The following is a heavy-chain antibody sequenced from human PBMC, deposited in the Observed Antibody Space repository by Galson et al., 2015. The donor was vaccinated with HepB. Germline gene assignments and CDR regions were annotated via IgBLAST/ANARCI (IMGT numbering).Heavy chain of an antibody. Sequence: SLRLSCAASGFTFSSYGMHWVRQAPGKGLEWVAVIWYDGSNKYYADSVKGQLTISRDNSKNTLYLQMNSLRAEDTAVYYCARDARMSIAARVPPGRKNWFDPWGQGTLVTVSS. CDR2: IWYDGSNK. D-gene: IGHD6-6*01. V-gene: IGHV3-33*01. CDR1: GFTFSSYG. CDR3: ARDARMSIAARVPPGRKNWFDP. J-gene: IGHJ5*02.